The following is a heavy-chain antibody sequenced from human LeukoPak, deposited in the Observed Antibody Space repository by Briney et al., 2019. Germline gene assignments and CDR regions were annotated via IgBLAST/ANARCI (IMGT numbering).Heavy chain of an antibody. CDR1: GFTFYTYA. CDR2: ISGSGDNT. V-gene: IGHV3-23*01. Sequence: GGSLRLSCAASGFTFYTYAMTWVRQAPGKGLEWVSSISGSGDNTYYADSVKGRFTVSRDNSKNTLYLQMNSLRAEDTAVYYCAKTPGDCTGGTCHSFDYWGQGSLVTVSS. D-gene: IGHD2-15*01. CDR3: AKTPGDCTGGTCHSFDY. J-gene: IGHJ4*02.